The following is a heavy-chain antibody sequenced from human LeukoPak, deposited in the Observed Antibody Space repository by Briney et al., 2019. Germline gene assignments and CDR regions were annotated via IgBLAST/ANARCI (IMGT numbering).Heavy chain of an antibody. CDR3: ARDPTVHYGDHRLWDY. CDR1: GFIFSSYS. V-gene: IGHV3-21*05. J-gene: IGHJ4*02. CDR2: ISSSSSII. Sequence: GGSLRLSCAASGFIFSSYSMNWVRQAPGKGLEWVSYISSSSSIIYYADSVKGRFTISRDNAKNSLYLQMNSLRAEDTAVYYCARDPTVHYGDHRLWDYWGQGTLVTVSS. D-gene: IGHD4-17*01.